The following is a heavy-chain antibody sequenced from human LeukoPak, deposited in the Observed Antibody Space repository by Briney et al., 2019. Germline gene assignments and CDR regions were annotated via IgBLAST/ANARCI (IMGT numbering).Heavy chain of an antibody. Sequence: GGSLRLSCAASGFTFSSYWMSWVRHAPGKGLEWVANIKQDGSEKYYVDSVKGRFTVSRDNAKNSLYLQMNSLRAEDTAVYYCARAPTRANSSDYWGQGTLVTVSS. V-gene: IGHV3-7*01. D-gene: IGHD2-15*01. J-gene: IGHJ4*02. CDR1: GFTFSSYW. CDR2: IKQDGSEK. CDR3: ARAPTRANSSDY.